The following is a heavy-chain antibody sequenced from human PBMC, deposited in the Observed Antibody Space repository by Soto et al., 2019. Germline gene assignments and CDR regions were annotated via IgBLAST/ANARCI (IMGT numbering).Heavy chain of an antibody. V-gene: IGHV1-8*01. CDR1: GYTFTSYD. CDR2: MNPNSGNT. D-gene: IGHD6-13*01. J-gene: IGHJ3*02. Sequence: ASVKVSCKASGYTFTSYDINWVRQATGQGLEWMGWMNPNSGNTGYAQKFRGRVTMTRNTSISTAYMELSSLRSEDTAVYYCARVKAAAAFNDAFDIWGQGTMVTVSS. CDR3: ARVKAAAAFNDAFDI.